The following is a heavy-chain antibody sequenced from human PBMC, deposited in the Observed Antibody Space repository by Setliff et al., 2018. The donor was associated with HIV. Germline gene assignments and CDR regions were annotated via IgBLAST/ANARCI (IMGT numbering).Heavy chain of an antibody. V-gene: IGHV3-23*01. CDR3: ARIPPITMVRGDPFDY. CDR1: VFTFNTYA. D-gene: IGHD3-10*01. Sequence: GGSLRLSCAASVFTFNTYALNWVRQAPGKGLEWVSSISSRVGTTYYADSVKGRFTISRDISKNTLYLQMTSLRAEDKAVYYCARIPPITMVRGDPFDYWGQGTLVTVSS. J-gene: IGHJ4*02. CDR2: ISSRVGTT.